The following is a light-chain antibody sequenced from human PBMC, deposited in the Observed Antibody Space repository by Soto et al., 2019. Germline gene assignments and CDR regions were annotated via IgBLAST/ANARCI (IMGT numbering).Light chain of an antibody. CDR2: DNN. J-gene: IGLJ3*02. V-gene: IGLV1-51*01. Sequence: QSVLTQPPSVSAAPGQKVTISCSGSSSNIGNNYVSWYQQLPGTAPRLLTYDNNKRPSGIPDRFSDSRSGTSATLDITGLQTGDEAEYYCGTWDTSLGAGVFGGGTKLTVL. CDR3: GTWDTSLGAGV. CDR1: SSNIGNNY.